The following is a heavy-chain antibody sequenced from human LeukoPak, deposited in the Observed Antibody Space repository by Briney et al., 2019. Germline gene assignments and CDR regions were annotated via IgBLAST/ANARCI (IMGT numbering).Heavy chain of an antibody. V-gene: IGHV3-21*01. CDR2: ISGDLRHI. CDR3: TKWNGHQYSCSH. D-gene: IGHD1-1*01. J-gene: IGHJ1*01. Sequence: GGSLRLSCAASGFIFNRSIMNLVPQAPGKGLEWVSSISGDLRHISYADSLKGRFTISRDNAKTSVFLQMNSLRAEDTAIYYFTKWNGHQYSCSHLGQGTLVTVSS. CDR1: GFIFNRSI.